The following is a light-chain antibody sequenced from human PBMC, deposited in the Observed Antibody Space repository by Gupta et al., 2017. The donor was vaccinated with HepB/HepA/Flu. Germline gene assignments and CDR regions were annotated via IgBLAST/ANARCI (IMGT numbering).Light chain of an antibody. CDR1: QSLLHRSRYYY. CDR2: LGS. V-gene: IGKV2-28*01. Sequence: DIVMNQSPLSLPVTPGEPASISCKSSQSLLHRSRYYYLDWYLQKPGQSPHLLIFLGSTRASGVPDRFSGRGSGTDFTLKISRVEAEDVGIYYCKQYLQVPITFGQGTQVEI. CDR3: KQYLQVPIT. J-gene: IGKJ5*01.